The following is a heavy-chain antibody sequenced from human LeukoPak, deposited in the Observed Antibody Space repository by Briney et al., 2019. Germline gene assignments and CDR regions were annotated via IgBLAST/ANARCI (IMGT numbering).Heavy chain of an antibody. CDR2: NFPGDSET. CDR3: ARGTMRVGP. Sequence: GEAPETSFNGSCYSFTSYWIGWVRQMPRKGLEWVGINFPGDSETRYNPSLQSQVTISVDKSISTGYLQWCSLQTSESAMFCGARGTMRVGPWGQGTLVTVSS. CDR1: CYSFTSYW. J-gene: IGHJ5*02. V-gene: IGHV5-51*01. D-gene: IGHD3-22*01.